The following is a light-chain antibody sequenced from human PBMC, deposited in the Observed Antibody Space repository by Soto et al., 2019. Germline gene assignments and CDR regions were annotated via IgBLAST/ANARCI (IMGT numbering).Light chain of an antibody. CDR3: QQYNSYSCA. CDR1: QTINTW. V-gene: IGKV1-5*01. Sequence: IQMTQSPSTLSASVGDRVTITCRASQTINTWLAWYQQKPGKAPKLLIYDASSLEAGVPSRFNGSGSGTEFTLAISSLQPDDFATYYCQQYNSYSCAFGQGTKVDIK. J-gene: IGKJ2*01. CDR2: DAS.